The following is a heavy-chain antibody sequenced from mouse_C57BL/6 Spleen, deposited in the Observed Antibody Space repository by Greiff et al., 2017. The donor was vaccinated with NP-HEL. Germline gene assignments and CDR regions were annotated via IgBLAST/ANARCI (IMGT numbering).Heavy chain of an antibody. Sequence: QVQLQQPGAELVRPGSSVKLSCKASGYTFTSYWMDWVKQRPGQGLEWIGNIYPSDSETHYNQKFKDKATLTVDKSSSTAYMQLSSLTSEDSAVYYCARRWLPFMDYWGQGTSVTVSS. CDR3: ARRWLPFMDY. J-gene: IGHJ4*01. CDR2: IYPSDSET. V-gene: IGHV1-61*01. CDR1: GYTFTSYW. D-gene: IGHD2-2*01.